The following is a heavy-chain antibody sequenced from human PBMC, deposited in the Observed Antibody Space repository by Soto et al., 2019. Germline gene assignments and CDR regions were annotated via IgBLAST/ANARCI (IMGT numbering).Heavy chain of an antibody. J-gene: IGHJ4*02. CDR3: AKDGGWSLAVAGLFDY. V-gene: IGHV3-23*01. D-gene: IGHD6-19*01. CDR1: GSTFSSDD. Sequence: EVHLLEYGGGLVQPGGSLRLSCVVSGSTFSSDDMSWVRQAPGRGLEWVSGISDSGGSTYYADSVKGRFTISRDNAKNPLYLQMKSLRVEDTALYYCAKDGGWSLAVAGLFDYWGPGTQVTVSS. CDR2: ISDSGGST.